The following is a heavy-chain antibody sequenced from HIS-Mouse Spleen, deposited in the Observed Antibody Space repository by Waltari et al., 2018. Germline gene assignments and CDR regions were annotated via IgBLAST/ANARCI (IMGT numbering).Heavy chain of an antibody. CDR1: GGSISSSSYY. V-gene: IGHV4-39*07. CDR3: AREIPYSSSWYDWYFDL. CDR2: IYYSGST. D-gene: IGHD6-13*01. J-gene: IGHJ2*01. Sequence: QLQLQESGPGLVKPSETLSLTCTVSGGSISSSSYYWGWIRQPPGKGLEWIGSIYYSGSTYSNPSLQSRVTISVDTSKNQFSLKLSSVTAADTAVYYCAREIPYSSSWYDWYFDLWAVAPWSLSPQ.